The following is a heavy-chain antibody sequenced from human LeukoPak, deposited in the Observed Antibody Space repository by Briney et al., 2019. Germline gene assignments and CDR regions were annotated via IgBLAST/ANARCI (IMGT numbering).Heavy chain of an antibody. CDR1: GGSISSYY. CDR3: ARELGLGIWYFDL. Sequence: SETLSLTCTASGGSISSYYWSWIRQPPGKGLEWIGYIYYSGSTNYNPSLKSRVTISVDTSKNQFSLKLSSVTAADTAVYYCARELGLGIWYFDLWGRGTLVTVSS. CDR2: IYYSGST. J-gene: IGHJ2*01. V-gene: IGHV4-59*01. D-gene: IGHD7-27*01.